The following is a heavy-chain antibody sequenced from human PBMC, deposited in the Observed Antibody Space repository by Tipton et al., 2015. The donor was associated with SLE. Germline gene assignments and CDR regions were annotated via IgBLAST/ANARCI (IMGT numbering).Heavy chain of an antibody. J-gene: IGHJ4*02. CDR3: ARHWGLSEPVDH. Sequence: LACSVSGGSISTYQWTWIRQPPGKGLEWIGYIYYSGSANYNPSLKSRVTMSVDTSRNQFSLRLTSVTTADTAVYYCARHWGLSEPVDHWGQGTLVTVSS. D-gene: IGHD3-16*01. CDR2: IYYSGSA. V-gene: IGHV4-59*08. CDR1: GGSISTYQ.